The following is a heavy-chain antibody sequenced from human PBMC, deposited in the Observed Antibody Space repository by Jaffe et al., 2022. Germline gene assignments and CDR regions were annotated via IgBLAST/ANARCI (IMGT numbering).Heavy chain of an antibody. CDR2: IKQDGSEK. Sequence: EVQLVESGGGLVQPGGSLRLSCAASGFTFSSYWMSWVRQAPGKGLEWVANIKQDGSEKYYVDSVKGRFTISRDNAKNSLYLQMNSLRAEDTAVYYCARARRNYDYIWGSPTLSYYMDVWGKGTTVTVSS. V-gene: IGHV3-7*01. J-gene: IGHJ6*03. CDR1: GFTFSSYW. CDR3: ARARRNYDYIWGSPTLSYYMDV. D-gene: IGHD3-16*01.